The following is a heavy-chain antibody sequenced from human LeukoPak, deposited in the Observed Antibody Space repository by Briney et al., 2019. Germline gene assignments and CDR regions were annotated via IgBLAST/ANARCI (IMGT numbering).Heavy chain of an antibody. J-gene: IGHJ4*02. CDR2: IYHSGST. Sequence: SETLSLTCAVSDYSISSAYYWGWIRQPPGKGLEWIGSIYHSGSTYYSPSLESRVTISIGTSKNQFSLKLSSVTAADTAVYYCARGITMIDYWGQGTLVTVSS. CDR1: DYSISSAYY. CDR3: ARGITMIDY. D-gene: IGHD3-22*01. V-gene: IGHV4-38-2*01.